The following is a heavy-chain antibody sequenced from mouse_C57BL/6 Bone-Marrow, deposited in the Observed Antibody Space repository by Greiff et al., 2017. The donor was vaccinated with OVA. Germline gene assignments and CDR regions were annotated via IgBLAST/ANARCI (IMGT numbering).Heavy chain of an antibody. D-gene: IGHD2-4*01. CDR3: AKGGAYYDYDEDY. V-gene: IGHV1-81*01. J-gene: IGHJ2*01. Sequence: QVQLQQSGAELARPGASVKLSCKASGYTFTSYGISWVKQRTGQGLEWIGEIYPRSGNTYYNEKIKGKATLTADKSSSTAYMELRRPTAEYAAVYFGAKGGAYYDYDEDYWGQGTTLTVSS. CDR1: GYTFTSYG. CDR2: IYPRSGNT.